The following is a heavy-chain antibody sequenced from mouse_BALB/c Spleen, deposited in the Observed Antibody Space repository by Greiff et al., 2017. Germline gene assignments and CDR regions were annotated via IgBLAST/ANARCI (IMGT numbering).Heavy chain of an antibody. CDR3: ARDRGYGSSYGDWLAY. D-gene: IGHD1-1*01. Sequence: EVHLVESGGGLVQPGGSLKLSCAASGFTFSSYGMSWVRQTPDKRLELVATINSNGGSTYYPDSVKGRFTISRDNAKNTLYLQMSSLKSEDTAMYYCARDRGYGSSYGDWLAYWGQGTLVTVSA. V-gene: IGHV5-6-3*01. CDR2: INSNGGST. CDR1: GFTFSSYG. J-gene: IGHJ3*01.